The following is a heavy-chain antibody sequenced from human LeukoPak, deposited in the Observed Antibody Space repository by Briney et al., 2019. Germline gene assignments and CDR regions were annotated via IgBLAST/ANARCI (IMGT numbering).Heavy chain of an antibody. D-gene: IGHD3-10*01. CDR1: GGSISSGDYY. J-gene: IGHJ4*02. V-gene: IGHV4-30-4*08. Sequence: PSQTLSLTCTVSGGSISSGDYYWSWIRQPPGKGLEWIGYIYYSGSTYYNPSLKSRVTRSVDTSKNQFSLKLSSVTAADTAVYYCARATPFGFGESFDYWGQGTLVTVSS. CDR3: ARATPFGFGESFDY. CDR2: IYYSGST.